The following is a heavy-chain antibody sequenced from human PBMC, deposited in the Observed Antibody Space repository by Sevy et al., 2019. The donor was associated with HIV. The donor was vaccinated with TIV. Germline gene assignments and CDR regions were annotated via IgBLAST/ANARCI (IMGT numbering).Heavy chain of an antibody. CDR2: IYYSGST. V-gene: IGHV4-59*13. CDR1: GGSMRNFY. D-gene: IGHD3-3*01. J-gene: IGHJ5*02. CDR3: ARSGFLEWAGSTRGPRNWFDP. Sequence: SETLSLTCSVSGGSMRNFYWSWIRQPPGKGLEWIGNIYYSGSTNYNPSLKGRVTMSVDTSKNQCSLKLSSVTAADTAVYYWARSGFLEWAGSTRGPRNWFDPWGQGTLVTVSS.